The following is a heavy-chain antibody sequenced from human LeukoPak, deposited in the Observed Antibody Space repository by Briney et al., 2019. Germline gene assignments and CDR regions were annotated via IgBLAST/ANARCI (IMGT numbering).Heavy chain of an antibody. CDR2: INHSGST. CDR1: GGSFSGYY. Sequence: SETLSLTCAVYGGSFSGYYWSWIRQPPGKGLEWIGEINHSGSTNYNPSLKSRVTISVDTSKNQFSLKLSSVTAADTAVYYCARVGLLRGSGWYSVYYYMDVWGKGTTVTISS. J-gene: IGHJ6*03. V-gene: IGHV4-34*01. D-gene: IGHD6-19*01. CDR3: ARVGLLRGSGWYSVYYYMDV.